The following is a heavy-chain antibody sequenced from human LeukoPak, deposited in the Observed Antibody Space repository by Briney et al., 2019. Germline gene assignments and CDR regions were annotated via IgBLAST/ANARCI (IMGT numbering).Heavy chain of an antibody. CDR2: INHSGST. V-gene: IGHV4-34*01. CDR1: GGSFSGYY. J-gene: IGHJ6*02. CDR3: AREDSLYAMDV. Sequence: SETLSLTCAVYGGSFSGYYWSWIRQPPGKGLEWIGEINHSGSTNYNPSLKSRVTISVDMSKSQFSLKLSSVTAADTAVYYCAREDSLYAMDVWGQGTTVTVSS. D-gene: IGHD2-15*01.